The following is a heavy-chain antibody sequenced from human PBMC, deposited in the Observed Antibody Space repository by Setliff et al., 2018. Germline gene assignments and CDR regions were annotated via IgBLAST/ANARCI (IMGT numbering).Heavy chain of an antibody. D-gene: IGHD3-22*01. V-gene: IGHV4-30-4*08. Sequence: SETLSLTCTVSGRSISSGDYYWSWIRQPPGKGLGWIGYIYSSGSTYYNPSLKSRVSISVDTSKNQFSLKLSSVTAADTALYYCARESRYYYDNLGTLDYWGQGTLVTV. CDR1: GRSISSGDYY. CDR2: IYSSGST. CDR3: ARESRYYYDNLGTLDY. J-gene: IGHJ4*02.